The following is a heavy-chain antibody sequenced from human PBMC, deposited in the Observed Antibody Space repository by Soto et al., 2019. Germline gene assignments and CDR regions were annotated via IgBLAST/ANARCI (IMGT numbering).Heavy chain of an antibody. V-gene: IGHV4-61*01. CDR1: GGSVSSGSYY. Sequence: SETLSLTCTVSGGSVSSGSYYWSWIRQPPGKGLEWIGYIYYSGSTNYNPSLKSRVTISVDTSKNQFSLKLSSVTAADTAVYYCARDIRRSYYDSSGSEAYYYYGMDVWGQGTTVTVSS. J-gene: IGHJ6*02. CDR3: ARDIRRSYYDSSGSEAYYYYGMDV. D-gene: IGHD3-22*01. CDR2: IYYSGST.